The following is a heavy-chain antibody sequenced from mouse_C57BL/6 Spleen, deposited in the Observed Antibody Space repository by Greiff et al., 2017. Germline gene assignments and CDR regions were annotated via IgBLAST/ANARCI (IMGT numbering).Heavy chain of an antibody. CDR1: GYTFTSYW. CDR3: ARNRHLLLRYSFDY. D-gene: IGHD1-1*01. V-gene: IGHV1-50*01. J-gene: IGHJ2*02. CDR2: IDPSDSYT. Sequence: VQLQQPGAELVKPGASVKLSCKASGYTFTSYWMQWVNQRPGQGLEWIGEIDPSDSYTNYNQKFKGKATLTVDTSASTAYMKLSSLTSEDSAVYYCARNRHLLLRYSFDYWGQGTSLTVSS.